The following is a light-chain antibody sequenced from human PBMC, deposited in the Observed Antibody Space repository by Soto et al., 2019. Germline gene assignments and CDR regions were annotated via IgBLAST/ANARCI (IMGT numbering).Light chain of an antibody. Sequence: EIVWTQSPATLSLSPGEIATLSCRASQSVSNFLAWYQQKPGQAPRLLIYDAANRATGIPARFSGSGSGTDFKPTIRSLDPEHFAIYDCQKYGRSWTFGQGPKVEIK. V-gene: IGKV3-11*01. CDR2: DAA. J-gene: IGKJ1*01. CDR1: QSVSNF. CDR3: QKYGRSWT.